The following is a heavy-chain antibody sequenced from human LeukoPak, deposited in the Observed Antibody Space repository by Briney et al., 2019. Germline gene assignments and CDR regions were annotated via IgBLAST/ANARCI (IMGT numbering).Heavy chain of an antibody. CDR3: ARGYRGYCSGTSCYLGAFNI. J-gene: IGHJ3*02. CDR1: GFTFSSYS. CDR2: ISFGSSTI. D-gene: IGHD2-2*01. Sequence: GGSLRLSCEASGFTFSSYSMNWVRQAPGKGLEWVSYISFGSSTIYYADSVRGRFTVSRDNAKNSLYLQMNTLRAEDTAVYYCARGYRGYCSGTSCYLGAFNIWGQGTLVAVSS. V-gene: IGHV3-48*01.